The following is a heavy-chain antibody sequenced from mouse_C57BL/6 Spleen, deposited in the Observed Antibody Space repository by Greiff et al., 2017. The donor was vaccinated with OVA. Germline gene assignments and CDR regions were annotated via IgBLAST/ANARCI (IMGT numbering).Heavy chain of an antibody. CDR2: IHPNSGST. CDR1: GYTFTSYW. J-gene: IGHJ3*01. D-gene: IGHD1-1*01. Sequence: QVQLQQPGAELVKPGASVKLSCKASGYTFTSYWMSWVKQSPGQGLEWIGTIHPNSGSTNYNEKFKSKATLTVDKSSSTAYMQLSSLTSEDSAVYYCAREDYGSPFADWGQGTLVTVSA. V-gene: IGHV1-64*01. CDR3: AREDYGSPFAD.